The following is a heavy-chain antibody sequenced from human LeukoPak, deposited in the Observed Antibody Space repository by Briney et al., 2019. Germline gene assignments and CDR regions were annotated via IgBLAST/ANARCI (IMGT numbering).Heavy chain of an antibody. CDR1: GFTFSSYS. V-gene: IGHV3-48*04. J-gene: IGHJ4*02. Sequence: GGSLRLSCAASGFTFSSYSINWVRQAPGKGLEWVSYISSSSSTIFYADSVKGRFTISRDNAKNSLYLQVNSLRAEDTAVYYCARGLGDCSGDCYGYWGQGILVTVSS. D-gene: IGHD2-15*01. CDR2: ISSSSSTI. CDR3: ARGLGDCSGDCYGY.